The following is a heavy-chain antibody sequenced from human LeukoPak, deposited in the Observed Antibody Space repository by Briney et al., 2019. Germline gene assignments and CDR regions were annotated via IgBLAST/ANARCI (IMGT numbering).Heavy chain of an antibody. J-gene: IGHJ3*02. CDR3: ARASYDIVVVVAATPAPAFDI. CDR1: GGTFSSYA. V-gene: IGHV1-69*05. Sequence: ASVKVSCKASGGTFSSYAISGVRQAPGQGLEGMGGIIPIFGTANYAQKFQGRVTITTDESTSTDYMELSSLRSEATAVYYCARASYDIVVVVAATPAPAFDIWGQGTMVTVSS. CDR2: IIPIFGTA. D-gene: IGHD2-15*01.